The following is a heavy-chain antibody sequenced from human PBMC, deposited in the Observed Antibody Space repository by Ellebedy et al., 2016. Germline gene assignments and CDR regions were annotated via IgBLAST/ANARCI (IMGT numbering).Heavy chain of an antibody. Sequence: SVKVSXXASGGTFSSYAISWVRQAPGQGLEWMGGIIPIFGTANYAQKFQGRVTITADESTSTAYMELSSLRSEDTAVYYCARASGLQSSIDYWGQGTLVTVSS. CDR3: ARASGLQSSIDY. V-gene: IGHV1-69*13. D-gene: IGHD4-11*01. CDR2: IIPIFGTA. J-gene: IGHJ4*02. CDR1: GGTFSSYA.